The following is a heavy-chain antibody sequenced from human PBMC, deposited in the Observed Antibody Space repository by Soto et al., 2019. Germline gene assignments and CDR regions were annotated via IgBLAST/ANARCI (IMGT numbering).Heavy chain of an antibody. J-gene: IGHJ6*03. CDR2: MNPNSGNT. CDR1: GYTFTSYD. D-gene: IGHD1-7*01. V-gene: IGHV1-8*01. CDR3: ARGRELIYYYYYYMDV. Sequence: GASVKVSCKASGYTFTSYDINWVRQATGQGLEWMGWMNPNSGNTGYAQKFQGRVTMTRNTSISTAYMELSSLRSEDTAVYYCARGRELIYYYYYYMDVWGKGTTVTVSS.